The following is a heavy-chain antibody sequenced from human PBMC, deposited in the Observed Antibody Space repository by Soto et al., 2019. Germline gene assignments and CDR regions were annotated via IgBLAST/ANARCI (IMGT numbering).Heavy chain of an antibody. J-gene: IGHJ4*02. CDR3: ARGLLWFGELSPFGY. CDR1: GYTFTNYA. V-gene: IGHV1-3*01. D-gene: IGHD3-10*01. Sequence: QVQLVQSGAEVKKPGASVKVSCKASGYTFTNYAMHWVRQAPGQRLEWMEWINAGNGNTKYSQKFQGRVTITRDTSASTAYMELSSLTSEDTAVYYCARGLLWFGELSPFGYWGQGTLVTVSS. CDR2: INAGNGNT.